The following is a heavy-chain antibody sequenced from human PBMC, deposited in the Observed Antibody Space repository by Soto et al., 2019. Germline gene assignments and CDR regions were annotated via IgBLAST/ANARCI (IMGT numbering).Heavy chain of an antibody. J-gene: IGHJ6*02. Sequence: QVQLVQSGAEVKKPGSSVKVSCKVSGGTFSNYAIDWVRLAPGHGLAWMGGIVPIFGTTYYTQKVQGRATIIADDSTTTAYLEMSSLRSEDTAIYYCARVEAVAGLYNYHGLDVWGQGTAVTVSS. CDR3: ARVEAVAGLYNYHGLDV. D-gene: IGHD6-19*01. CDR2: IVPIFGTT. V-gene: IGHV1-69*12. CDR1: GGTFSNYA.